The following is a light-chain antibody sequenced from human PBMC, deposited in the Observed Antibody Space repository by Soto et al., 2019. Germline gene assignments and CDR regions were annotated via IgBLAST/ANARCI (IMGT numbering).Light chain of an antibody. CDR3: KSFTSSSTFV. Sequence: QSVLTQPASVSGSPGQTITISCTGTSSDVGDYNYVSWYQQHPGKAPKLMIYEVGNRPSGVSSRFSGSKSGNTASLTISGLQAEDEADYYCKSFTSSSTFVFGTGTKVTVL. CDR2: EVG. V-gene: IGLV2-14*01. J-gene: IGLJ1*01. CDR1: SSDVGDYNY.